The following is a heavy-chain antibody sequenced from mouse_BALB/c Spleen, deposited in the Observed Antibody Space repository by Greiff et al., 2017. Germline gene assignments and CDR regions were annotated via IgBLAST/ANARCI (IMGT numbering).Heavy chain of an antibody. CDR3: ERPIYGSSPYWYFDV. D-gene: IGHD1-1*01. V-gene: IGHV1-87*01. Sequence: VQLQQSGAELARPGASVKLSCKASGYTFTSYWMQWVKQRPGQGLEWIGAIYPGDGDTRYTQKFKGKATLTADKSSSTAYMQLSSLASEDSAVFYCERPIYGSSPYWYFDVWCAGTTVTVAS. CDR1: GYTFTSYW. CDR2: IYPGDGDT. J-gene: IGHJ1*01.